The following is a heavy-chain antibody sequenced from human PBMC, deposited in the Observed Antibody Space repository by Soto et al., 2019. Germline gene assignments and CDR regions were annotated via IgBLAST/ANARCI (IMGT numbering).Heavy chain of an antibody. CDR1: GFTFSNAW. CDR2: IKSKTDGGTT. CDR3: ATYHGQWRFDY. J-gene: IGHJ4*02. D-gene: IGHD6-19*01. V-gene: IGHV3-15*07. Sequence: GGSLRLSCAASGFTFSNAWMNWVRQAPGKGLEWVGRIKSKTDGGTTDYAAPVKGRFTISRDDPKNTLYLQMNSLKTEDTAVYYCATYHGQWRFDYWGQGTLVTVSS.